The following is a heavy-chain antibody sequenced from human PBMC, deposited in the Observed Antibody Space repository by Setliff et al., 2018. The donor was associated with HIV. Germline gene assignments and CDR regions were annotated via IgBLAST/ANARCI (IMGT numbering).Heavy chain of an antibody. CDR2: VWFDGRHK. Sequence: PGGSLRLSCAASKFTFGDYDMYWVRQAPGKGLEWVATVWFDGRHKYYGNSVKGRFSVSRDNSKNTLYLQMNRLRPEDTAVYYCTKGAERQWGEGVVPFDSWGQGTRVTVSS. CDR3: TKGAERQWGEGVVPFDS. V-gene: IGHV3-30*02. CDR1: KFTFGDYD. J-gene: IGHJ4*02. D-gene: IGHD3-10*01.